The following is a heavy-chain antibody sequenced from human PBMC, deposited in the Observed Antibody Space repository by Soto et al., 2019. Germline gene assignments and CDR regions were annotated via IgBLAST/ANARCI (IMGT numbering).Heavy chain of an antibody. CDR3: AADRHASSWALHY. D-gene: IGHD6-6*01. Sequence: EVQLVESGGGLVQPGGSRRLSWLALGFSLRGNNVTGVGKGPGKGREWVAVTYTDGRTFYADSVQGRFTISRDNPENTVYLQMSSLRVEDTAVYYCAADRHASSWALHYWGQGTLVTVSS. J-gene: IGHJ4*02. CDR2: TYTDGRT. CDR1: GFSLRGNN. V-gene: IGHV3-66*01.